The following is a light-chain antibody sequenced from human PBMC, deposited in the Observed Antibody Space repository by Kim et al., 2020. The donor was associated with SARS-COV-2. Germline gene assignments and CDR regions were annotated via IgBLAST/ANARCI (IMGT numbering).Light chain of an antibody. CDR2: GAS. CDR3: QQYGSSPYT. V-gene: IGKV3-20*01. Sequence: LSPGERAPLSCRASPRVSSRYCAWYQQKPGQAPRLLIYGASSRATGIPDRFSGSGSGTDFTLTISRLEPEDFAVYYCQQYGSSPYTFGQGTKLEI. CDR1: PRVSSRY. J-gene: IGKJ2*01.